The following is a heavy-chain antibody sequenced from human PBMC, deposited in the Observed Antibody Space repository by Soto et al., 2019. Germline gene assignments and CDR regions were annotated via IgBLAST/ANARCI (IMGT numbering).Heavy chain of an antibody. Sequence: SETLSLTCTVSGGSISSSSYYWGWIRQPPGKGLEWIGSIYYSGSTYYNPSLKSRVTISVDTSKNQFSLKLSSVTAADTAVYYCARLLEQWLGNNWFDPWGQGTLVTVSS. J-gene: IGHJ5*02. D-gene: IGHD6-19*01. CDR3: ARLLEQWLGNNWFDP. V-gene: IGHV4-39*01. CDR1: GGSISSSSYY. CDR2: IYYSGST.